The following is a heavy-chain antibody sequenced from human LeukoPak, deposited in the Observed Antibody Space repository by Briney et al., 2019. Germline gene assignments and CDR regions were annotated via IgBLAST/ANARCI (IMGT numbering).Heavy chain of an antibody. CDR1: DVSISNNGRY. J-gene: IGHJ5*02. V-gene: IGHV4-61*08. CDR3: ARVRGSWFDP. CDR2: IYYSGST. Sequence: SETLSLTCSVSDVSISNNGRYWAWIRQSPGKGLEWIGYIYYSGSTNYNPSLKSRVTISVDTSKNQFSLKLSSVTAADTAVYYCARVRGSWFDPWGQGTLVTVSS.